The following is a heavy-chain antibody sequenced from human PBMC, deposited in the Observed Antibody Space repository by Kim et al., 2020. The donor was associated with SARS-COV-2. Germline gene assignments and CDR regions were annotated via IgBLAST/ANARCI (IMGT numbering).Heavy chain of an antibody. J-gene: IGHJ6*02. CDR2: IIPIFGTA. CDR1: GGTFSSYA. Sequence: SVKVSCKASGGTFSSYAISWVRQAPGQGLEWMGGIIPIFGTANYAQKFQGRVTITADESTSTAYMELSSLRSEDTAVYYCARDEGLNYYYYGMDVWGQGTTVTVSS. V-gene: IGHV1-69*13. CDR3: ARDEGLNYYYYGMDV.